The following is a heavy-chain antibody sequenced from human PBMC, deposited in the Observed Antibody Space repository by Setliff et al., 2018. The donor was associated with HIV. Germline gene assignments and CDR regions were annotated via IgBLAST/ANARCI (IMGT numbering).Heavy chain of an antibody. CDR1: GGAFSSYA. CDR3: ARGGSYWGDAFDI. J-gene: IGHJ3*02. V-gene: IGHV1-69*13. CDR2: IISRFGTA. D-gene: IGHD1-26*01. Sequence: GASVKVSCKATGGAFSSYAINWVRQAPGQGLEWMGGIISRFGTANYAQSFQDRVTITADESTTTAYMELRGLRSDDTAVYYCARGGSYWGDAFDIWGQGTMVTVSS.